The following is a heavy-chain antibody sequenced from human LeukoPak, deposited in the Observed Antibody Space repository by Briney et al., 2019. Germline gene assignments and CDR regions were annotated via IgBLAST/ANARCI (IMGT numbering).Heavy chain of an antibody. Sequence: SETLSLTCAVYGGSFSGYYWSWIRQPPGKGLEWIGEINHSGSTNYNPSLKSRVTISVDTSKNQFSLKLSSVTAADTAVYYCARGAGISVAGKTEFDYWGQGTLVTVSS. J-gene: IGHJ4*02. CDR2: INHSGST. CDR3: ARGAGISVAGKTEFDY. CDR1: GGSFSGYY. V-gene: IGHV4-34*01. D-gene: IGHD6-19*01.